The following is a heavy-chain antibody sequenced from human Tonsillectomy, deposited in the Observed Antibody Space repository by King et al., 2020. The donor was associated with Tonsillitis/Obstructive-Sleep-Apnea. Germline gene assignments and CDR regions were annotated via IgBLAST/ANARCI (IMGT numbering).Heavy chain of an antibody. V-gene: IGHV3-53*01. CDR3: ARFHDSGDYYFDY. D-gene: IGHD4-17*01. CDR1: GFTVNSNY. Sequence: VQLVESGGGLIQPGGSLRLSCAASGFTVNSNYMSWVRQAPGRGLEWVSIIYSGGRTYHADSVKGRFIISRDNSKNTVYLQMNSLRAEDTALYYCARFHDSGDYYFDYWGQGTLVTVSS. J-gene: IGHJ4*02. CDR2: IYSGGRT.